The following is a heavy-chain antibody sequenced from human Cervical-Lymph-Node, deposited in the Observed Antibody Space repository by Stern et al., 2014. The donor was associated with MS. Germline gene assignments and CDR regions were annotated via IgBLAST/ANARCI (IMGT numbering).Heavy chain of an antibody. J-gene: IGHJ2*01. CDR2: INHRGSP. D-gene: IGHD1-7*01. CDR3: ARGGKSYVWDYEGLRSFDL. CDR1: GGSFSGYY. Sequence: QVQLQQWGAGLLKPSETLSLTCAVYGGSFSGYYWTWIRQPPGKGLEWIGEINHRGSPKYTPSLMTRVTMSVTTSKNQFSLRLSSGTAADTAAYYCARGGKSYVWDYEGLRSFDLWGRGTLVTVSS. V-gene: IGHV4-34*01.